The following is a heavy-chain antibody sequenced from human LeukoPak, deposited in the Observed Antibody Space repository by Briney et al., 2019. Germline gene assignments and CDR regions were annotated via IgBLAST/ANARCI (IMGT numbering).Heavy chain of an antibody. CDR3: ARGGSGSVSAFDI. V-gene: IGHV1-2*02. Sequence: ASVKVSCKASGYSFTGYFMHWVRQAPGHGLECMGWINPNSGGTHYAQKFQGRVTMTRDTSISTAYMELRSLRSDDTAVYYCARGGSGSVSAFDIWGQGTMVTVSS. CDR1: GYSFTGYF. D-gene: IGHD3-10*01. CDR2: INPNSGGT. J-gene: IGHJ3*02.